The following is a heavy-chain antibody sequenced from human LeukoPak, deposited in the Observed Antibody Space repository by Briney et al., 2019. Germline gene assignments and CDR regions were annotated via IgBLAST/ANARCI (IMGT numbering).Heavy chain of an antibody. V-gene: IGHV4-59*01. CDR3: ARSTWLLDK. J-gene: IGHJ4*02. CDR1: GGSISPYY. D-gene: IGHD3-22*01. CDR2: IYYSGST. Sequence: SETPSLTCTVSGGSISPYYWSWIRQPPGKGLEWIGYIYYSGSTNYNPSLKSRVTISLDTSKNQFSLKLSSVTAADTAVYYCARSTWLLDKWGQGTLVTVSS.